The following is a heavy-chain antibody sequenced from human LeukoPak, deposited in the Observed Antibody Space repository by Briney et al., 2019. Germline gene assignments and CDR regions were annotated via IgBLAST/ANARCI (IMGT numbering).Heavy chain of an antibody. V-gene: IGHV4-61*02. CDR3: ARDKIMVRGGGFDP. J-gene: IGHJ5*02. CDR2: IYTSGST. D-gene: IGHD3-10*01. Sequence: SSETLSLTCTVSGGSISSGSYYWSWIRQPAGKGLEWIGRIYTSGSTNYNPSLKSRVTMSVDTSKNQFSLKLSSVTAADTAVYYCARDKIMVRGGGFDPWGQGTLVTVSS. CDR1: GGSISSGSYY.